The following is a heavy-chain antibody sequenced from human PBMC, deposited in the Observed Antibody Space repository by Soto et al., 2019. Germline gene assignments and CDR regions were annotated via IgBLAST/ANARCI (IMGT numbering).Heavy chain of an antibody. Sequence: SETLALTCTVSGDSISSGYYYWSWIRQHPGKGLEWIGYIHYSGSTYYNPSLKSRVNISVDTSKNQFSLKLSSVTAADTAVYYCARSIPGPRIVVVTAIDWFDPWGQGTLVTVSS. V-gene: IGHV4-31*03. J-gene: IGHJ5*02. CDR1: GDSISSGYYY. CDR3: ARSIPGPRIVVVTAIDWFDP. CDR2: IHYSGST. D-gene: IGHD2-21*02.